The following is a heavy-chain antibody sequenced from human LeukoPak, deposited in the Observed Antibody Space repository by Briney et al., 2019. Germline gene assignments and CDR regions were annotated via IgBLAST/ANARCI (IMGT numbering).Heavy chain of an antibody. Sequence: SETLSLTCTVSGGSISSGGYYWSWIRQPPGKGLEWIGYIYHSGSTYYNPSLKSRVTISVDRSKNQFSLKLSSVTAADTAVYYCARKLGYCSSTSCYTASRFDPWGQGTLVTVSS. D-gene: IGHD2-2*02. CDR2: IYHSGST. J-gene: IGHJ5*02. CDR1: GGSISSGGYY. CDR3: ARKLGYCSSTSCYTASRFDP. V-gene: IGHV4-30-2*01.